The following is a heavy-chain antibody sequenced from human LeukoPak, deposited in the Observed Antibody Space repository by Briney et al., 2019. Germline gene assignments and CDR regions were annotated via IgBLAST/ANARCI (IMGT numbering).Heavy chain of an antibody. D-gene: IGHD6-19*01. J-gene: IGHJ2*01. CDR3: VIRIGRSSGWPHWYCGL. CDR1: GGSFSSYF. V-gene: IGHV4-34*01. CDR2: INHNGSD. Sequence: PSETLSLTCAVSGGSFSSYFWTWIRQPPGKGLEWIGEINHNGSDNYNASLKSRGTISLEESTNQTPLQLSSITAADTAVHYCVIRIGRSSGWPHWYCGLWGRGTRVTVSS.